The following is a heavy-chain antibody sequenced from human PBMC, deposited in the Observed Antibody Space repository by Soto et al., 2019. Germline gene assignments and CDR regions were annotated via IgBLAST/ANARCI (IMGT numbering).Heavy chain of an antibody. CDR1: GFAFSKYW. CDR2: IKGDGSST. Sequence: EVQLVESGGSLVQPGGSLRLSCVASGFAFSKYWMHWVREVPGKELMWGSRIKGDGSSTSYAHSVEGRFTILRDNAKSTLYLQMNSLRAEDTAVYYCAREFITVVGAIRWFDPWGQGTLVTVSS. D-gene: IGHD6-19*01. CDR3: AREFITVVGAIRWFDP. J-gene: IGHJ5*02. V-gene: IGHV3-74*01.